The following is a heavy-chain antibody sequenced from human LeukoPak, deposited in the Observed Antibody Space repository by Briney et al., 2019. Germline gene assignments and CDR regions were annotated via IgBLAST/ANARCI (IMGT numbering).Heavy chain of an antibody. CDR3: ARVPVVVPAAMGRKPRPHTNWFDP. J-gene: IGHJ5*02. CDR1: GYTFTSYG. D-gene: IGHD2-2*01. Sequence: ASVKVSCKASGYTFTSYGISWVRQAPGQGLEWMGRISAYNGNTNYAQKLQGRVTMTTDTSTSTAYMELRSLRSDDTAVYYCARVPVVVPAAMGRKPRPHTNWFDPWGQGTLVTVSS. V-gene: IGHV1-18*04. CDR2: ISAYNGNT.